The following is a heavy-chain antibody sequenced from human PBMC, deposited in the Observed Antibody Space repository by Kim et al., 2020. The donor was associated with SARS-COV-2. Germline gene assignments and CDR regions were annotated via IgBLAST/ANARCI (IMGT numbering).Heavy chain of an antibody. CDR3: ARDVSPSFGTTFYDAFDF. V-gene: IGHV3-11*05. Sequence: VKVRFTISRDNAKNSLYLQMNSLRADDTAVYYCARDVSPSFGTTFYDAFDFWGQGTMVTISS. J-gene: IGHJ3*01. D-gene: IGHD2-2*01.